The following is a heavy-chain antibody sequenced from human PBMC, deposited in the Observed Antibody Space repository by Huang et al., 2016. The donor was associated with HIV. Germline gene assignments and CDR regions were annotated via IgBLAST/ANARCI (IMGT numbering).Heavy chain of an antibody. CDR2: SIPLVSGP. J-gene: IGHJ4*02. D-gene: IGHD3-16*01. CDR1: GGSFSDQI. V-gene: IGHV1-69*01. CDR3: AMSLRYQYDSRSYWGRYFDY. Sequence: QVQLEQSGPAVRQPGSSVKVSCQASGGSFSDQIISWVRQATGQRLEWMGGSIPLVSGPAYAQEVKGRVTMTADESTATSYMELNSLTSEDTAVYYCAMSLRYQYDSRSYWGRYFDYWGQGTLVTVSS.